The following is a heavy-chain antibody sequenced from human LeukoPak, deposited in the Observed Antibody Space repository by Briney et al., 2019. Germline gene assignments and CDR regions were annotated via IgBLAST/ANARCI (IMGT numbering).Heavy chain of an antibody. CDR2: IKSKTDGGTT. J-gene: IGHJ4*02. CDR3: TTVFWSGYDYFDY. D-gene: IGHD5-12*01. CDR1: GFTFSNAW. V-gene: IGHV3-15*01. Sequence: GGSLRLSCAASGFTFSNAWMSWVRQAPGKGLEWVGRIKSKTDGGTTDYAAPVKGRFTISRDDSKNTLYLQMNSLKTEDTAVYYCTTVFWSGYDYFDYWGQGTLVTVSS.